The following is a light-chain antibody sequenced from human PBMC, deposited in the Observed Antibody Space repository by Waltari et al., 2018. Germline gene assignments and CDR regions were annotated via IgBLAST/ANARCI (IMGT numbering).Light chain of an antibody. V-gene: IGKV3-20*01. J-gene: IGKJ4*01. CDR3: QQYNNSPLT. CDR2: GAS. CDR1: QSVAGRN. Sequence: EIVLTQSPGTLSLSPGERATLSCRASQSVAGRNLAWYQQKAGQAPRCLIYGASSRATGIPDRFSVSGSGTECTLTISRLEPEDVAVYYCQQYNNSPLTFGGGTKVEIK.